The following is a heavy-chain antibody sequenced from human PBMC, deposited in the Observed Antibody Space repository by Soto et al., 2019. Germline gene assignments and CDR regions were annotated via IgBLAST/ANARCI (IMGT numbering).Heavy chain of an antibody. CDR3: ARGGERVGDYGVYYFDY. CDR2: INHSGST. J-gene: IGHJ4*02. Sequence: SETLSLTCAFYGGSFSGYYWSWIRQPTGKGLEWIGEINHSGSTNYNPSLKSRVTISVDTSKNQFSLKLSSVTAADTAVYYCARGGERVGDYGVYYFDYWGQGTLVTVS. V-gene: IGHV4-34*01. CDR1: GGSFSGYY. D-gene: IGHD4-17*01.